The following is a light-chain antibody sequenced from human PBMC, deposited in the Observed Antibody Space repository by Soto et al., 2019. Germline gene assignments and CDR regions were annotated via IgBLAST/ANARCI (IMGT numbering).Light chain of an antibody. CDR1: QGISSY. CDR2: AAS. J-gene: IGKJ1*01. CDR3: HQHYSYPTRT. Sequence: AIRMTQSPSSFSASTGDRVTITCRASQGISSYLAWYQQKPGKAPKLLIYAASTLQSGVPSRFRDSRSGEDFILIIICRQSEDFATYYCHQHYSYPTRTFGQGTQVDIK. V-gene: IGKV1-8*01.